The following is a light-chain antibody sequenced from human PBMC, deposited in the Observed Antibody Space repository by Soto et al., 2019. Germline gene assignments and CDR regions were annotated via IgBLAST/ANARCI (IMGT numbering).Light chain of an antibody. CDR2: EGS. CDR1: SSDVGSYKL. CDR3: CSYAGSNSYV. Sequence: QSVLTQPASVSGSPGQSITISCTGTSSDVGSYKLVSWYQQHPGKAPKLMIYEGSKRPSGVSNRFSGSKSGNTASLTISGLQAEDEADYYCCSYAGSNSYVFGTGTKVTVL. V-gene: IGLV2-23*01. J-gene: IGLJ1*01.